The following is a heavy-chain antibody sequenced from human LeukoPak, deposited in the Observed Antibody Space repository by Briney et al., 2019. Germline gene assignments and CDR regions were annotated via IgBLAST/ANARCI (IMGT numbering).Heavy chain of an antibody. Sequence: GGSLRLSCAASKFTFSAYNMNWVRQAPGKGLEWVSYISTDSRTIYYADSVKGRFTISRDNAENSLYLQMNSLRAEDTAVYYCAKSPSDIVVVPAAIDFDYWGQGTPVTVSS. CDR1: KFTFSAYN. CDR2: ISTDSRTI. CDR3: AKSPSDIVVVPAAIDFDY. J-gene: IGHJ4*02. V-gene: IGHV3-48*04. D-gene: IGHD2-2*01.